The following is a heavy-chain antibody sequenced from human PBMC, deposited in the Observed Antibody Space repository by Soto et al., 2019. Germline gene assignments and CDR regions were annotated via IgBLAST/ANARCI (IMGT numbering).Heavy chain of an antibody. CDR3: AGDGSWSSGMDV. J-gene: IGHJ6*02. V-gene: IGHV4-4*07. Sequence: QVQLQESGPGLVKPSETLSLTCTVSGGSISSYQWSWIRQPPGRGLEWIGRIYTSGSTNYNPSLKSRVTMSVDTSKKQFSLKLSSVTAADTAVYYCAGDGSWSSGMDVWGQGTTVTVSS. CDR2: IYTSGST. CDR1: GGSISSYQ. D-gene: IGHD6-13*01.